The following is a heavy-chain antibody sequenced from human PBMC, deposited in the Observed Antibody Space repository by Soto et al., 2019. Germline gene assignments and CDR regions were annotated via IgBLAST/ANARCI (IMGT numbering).Heavy chain of an antibody. CDR3: AKVWGIAAAGELDY. Sequence: GGSLRLSCAASGFTFSSYAMSRVRQAPGKGLEWVSAISGSGGSTYYADSVKGRFTISRDNSKNTLYLQMNSLRAEDTAVYYCAKVWGIAAAGELDYWGQGTLVTVSS. CDR1: GFTFSSYA. J-gene: IGHJ4*02. V-gene: IGHV3-23*01. D-gene: IGHD6-13*01. CDR2: ISGSGGST.